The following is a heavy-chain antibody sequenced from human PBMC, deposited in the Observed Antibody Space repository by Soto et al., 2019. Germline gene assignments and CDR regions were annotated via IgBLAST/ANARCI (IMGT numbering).Heavy chain of an antibody. CDR1: GFTVSSHY. CDR3: SRDDVYCSGGSCYGVPMVV. V-gene: IGHV3-66*01. Sequence: PGGSLRLSCAASGFTVSSHYMNWVRQAPGKGLEWVSLIQSGGSTFYADSVKGRFTISRDNSKNTLFLQMNSLRVEDTAMYYCSRDDVYCSGGSCYGVPMVVWGRGTTVTVSS. D-gene: IGHD2-15*01. CDR2: IQSGGST. J-gene: IGHJ6*03.